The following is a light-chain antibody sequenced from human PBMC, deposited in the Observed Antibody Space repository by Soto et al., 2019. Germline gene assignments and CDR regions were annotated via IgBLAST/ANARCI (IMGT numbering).Light chain of an antibody. CDR3: QQYDSSPCA. Sequence: EVVLTQSPGTLSLSPGERATLSCRASRSVSSSYLAWYQQKPGQAPRLLLYAASSRATGIPDRFSGSGSGTSFTLCISSLEPDDFAVYYCQQYDSSPCAFGHGTKVEIK. J-gene: IGKJ1*01. CDR1: RSVSSSY. CDR2: AAS. V-gene: IGKV3-20*01.